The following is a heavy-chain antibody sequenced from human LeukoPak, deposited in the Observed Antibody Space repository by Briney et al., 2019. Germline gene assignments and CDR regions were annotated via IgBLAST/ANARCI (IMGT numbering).Heavy chain of an antibody. V-gene: IGHV3-7*03. D-gene: IGHD2/OR15-2a*01. Sequence: PGGSLRLSCAAFGFAFSSYWMSWVRQAPGKGLEWVANIKQDGSEKYYVDSVKGRFTISRDNAKNSLYLQMNNLRAEDTAMYFCARRLYIVRGAFDIWGQGTMVTVSS. CDR2: IKQDGSEK. CDR3: ARRLYIVRGAFDI. J-gene: IGHJ3*02. CDR1: GFAFSSYW.